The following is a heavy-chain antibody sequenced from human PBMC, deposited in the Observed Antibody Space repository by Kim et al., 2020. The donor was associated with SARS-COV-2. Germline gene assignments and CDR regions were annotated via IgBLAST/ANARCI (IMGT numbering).Heavy chain of an antibody. V-gene: IGHV4-4*07. CDR2: IYTSGST. Sequence: SETLSLTCTVSGGSISSYYRSWIRQPAGKGLEWIGRIYTSGSTNYNPSLKSRVTMSVDTSKNQFSLKLSSVTAADTAVYYCARDSPPNDSFWSGYSMGYNWFDPWGQGTLVTVSS. CDR3: ARDSPPNDSFWSGYSMGYNWFDP. CDR1: GGSISSYY. J-gene: IGHJ5*02. D-gene: IGHD3-3*01.